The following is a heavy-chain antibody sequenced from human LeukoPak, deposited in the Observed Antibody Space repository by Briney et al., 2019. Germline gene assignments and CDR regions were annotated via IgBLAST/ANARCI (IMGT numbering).Heavy chain of an antibody. CDR1: GYSISSGYY. Sequence: SETLSLTCAVSGYSISSGYYWGWIRQPPGKGLEWIGSIYHSGSAYYNPSLKSRVTISVDTSKNQFSLRLSSVTAADAAVYYCASAQTISIVVVPTAIDYWGQGTLVTVST. CDR3: ASAQTISIVVVPTAIDY. V-gene: IGHV4-38-2*01. D-gene: IGHD2-2*01. J-gene: IGHJ4*02. CDR2: IYHSGSA.